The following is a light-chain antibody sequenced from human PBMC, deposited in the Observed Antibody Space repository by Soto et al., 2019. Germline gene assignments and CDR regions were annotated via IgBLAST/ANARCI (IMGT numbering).Light chain of an antibody. Sequence: EIVMTQSPATLSVSPGERVTLSCRASQSVNNNLAWYQQKPGQAPRLLIYGASTRATGIPARFSGSGSGTEFTLTISSLQSEDFAVYYCQQYYNWPPRYTFGQGTKLEMK. CDR3: QQYYNWPPRYT. J-gene: IGKJ2*01. V-gene: IGKV3-15*01. CDR2: GAS. CDR1: QSVNNN.